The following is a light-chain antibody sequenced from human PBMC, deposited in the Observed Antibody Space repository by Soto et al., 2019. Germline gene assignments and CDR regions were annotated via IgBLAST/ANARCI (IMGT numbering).Light chain of an antibody. CDR1: SSDVRGYDY. Sequence: QSALTQPPSASGSPGQSVTISCTGTSSDVRGYDYVSWYQQHPGKAPKLMIHEVSRRPSGVPDRFSGSKSGNTASLTVSGLQAEDEADYYCSSYAGNNNLRVFGGGTKLPS. CDR3: SSYAGNNNLRV. CDR2: EVS. V-gene: IGLV2-8*01. J-gene: IGLJ3*02.